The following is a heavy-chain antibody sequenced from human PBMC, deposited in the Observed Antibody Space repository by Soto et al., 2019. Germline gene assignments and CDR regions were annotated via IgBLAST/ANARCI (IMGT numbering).Heavy chain of an antibody. V-gene: IGHV3-23*01. CDR2: ISGSGGST. Sequence: PGGSLRLSCAASGFTFSSYAMSWVRQAPGKGLEWVSAISGSGGSTYYADSVKGRFTISRDNSKNTLYLQMNSLRAEDTAVYYCAKDKDPRWGSGSPRECMDVRGQGTTVTGSS. D-gene: IGHD3-10*01. CDR1: GFTFSSYA. J-gene: IGHJ6*02. CDR3: AKDKDPRWGSGSPRECMDV.